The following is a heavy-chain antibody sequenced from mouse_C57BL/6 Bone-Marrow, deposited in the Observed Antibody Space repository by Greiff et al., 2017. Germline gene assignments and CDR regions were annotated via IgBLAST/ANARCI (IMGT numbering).Heavy chain of an antibody. D-gene: IGHD2-3*01. J-gene: IGHJ2*01. V-gene: IGHV1-55*01. CDR1: GYTFTSYW. CDR3: ERSDYDEFSGNYFDY. Sequence: VQLQQPGAELVKPGASVKMSCKASGYTFTSYWITWVKQRPGQGLEWIGDIYPGSGSTNYNEKFKSKDTLTVDTSSSTAYMQLSSLTSEDSAVYYGERSDYDEFSGNYFDYWGQGTTLTVSS. CDR2: IYPGSGST.